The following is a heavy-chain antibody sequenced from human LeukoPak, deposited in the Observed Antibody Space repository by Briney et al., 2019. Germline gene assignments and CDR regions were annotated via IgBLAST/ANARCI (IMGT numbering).Heavy chain of an antibody. CDR2: INHSGST. J-gene: IGHJ5*02. V-gene: IGHV4-34*01. Sequence: SETLSLTCAVYGGSFSGYYWSWIRQPPGKGLEWIGEINHSGSTNYNPSLKSRVTISVDTSKNQFSLKLSSVTAADTAVYYCARGKKYSSFRATSNWFDPWGQGTLVTVSS. CDR1: GGSFSGYY. D-gene: IGHD6-6*01. CDR3: ARGKKYSSFRATSNWFDP.